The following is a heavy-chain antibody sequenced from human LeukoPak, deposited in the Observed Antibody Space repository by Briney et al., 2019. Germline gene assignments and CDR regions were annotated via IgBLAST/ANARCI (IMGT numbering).Heavy chain of an antibody. V-gene: IGHV3-66*01. CDR3: ARGAYSRKTFDY. J-gene: IGHJ4*02. CDR1: GFTVSSNY. CDR2: IYSGGST. D-gene: IGHD6-13*01. Sequence: PGGSLRLSCAAPGFTVSSNYMSWVRQAPGKGLEWVSLIYSGGSTYYADSVKGRFTISRDNSKNTLYLQMNSLRAEDTAVYYCARGAYSRKTFDYWGQGTLVTVSS.